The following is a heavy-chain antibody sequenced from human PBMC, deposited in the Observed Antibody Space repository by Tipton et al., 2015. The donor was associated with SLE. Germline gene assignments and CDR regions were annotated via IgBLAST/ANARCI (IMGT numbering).Heavy chain of an antibody. CDR2: IYYSGST. V-gene: IGHV4-59*01. CDR3: ARGDTVTTAFDY. CDR1: GGSISSYY. D-gene: IGHD4-17*01. Sequence: TLSLTCTVSGGSISSYYWSWIRQPPGKGLAWIVYIYYSGSTNYNPSLRSRATISVDSSKNQFSLKLTSVTAADTAVYYCARGDTVTTAFDYWGQGALVTVSS. J-gene: IGHJ4*02.